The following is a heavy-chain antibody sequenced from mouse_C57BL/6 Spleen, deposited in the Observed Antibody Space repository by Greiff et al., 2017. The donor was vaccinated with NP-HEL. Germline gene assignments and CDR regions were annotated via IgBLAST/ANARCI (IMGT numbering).Heavy chain of an antibody. CDR3: VRGPLIYYYGSSYAMDY. D-gene: IGHD1-1*01. CDR1: GFSFNTYA. J-gene: IGHJ4*01. Sequence: EVHLVESGGGLVQPKGSLKLSCAASGFSFNTYAMNWVRQAPGKGLEWVARIRSKSNNYATYYADSVKDRFTISRDDSESMLYLQMNNLKTEDSAMYYCVRGPLIYYYGSSYAMDYRGKGTSVTGSS. V-gene: IGHV10-1*01. CDR2: IRSKSNNYAT.